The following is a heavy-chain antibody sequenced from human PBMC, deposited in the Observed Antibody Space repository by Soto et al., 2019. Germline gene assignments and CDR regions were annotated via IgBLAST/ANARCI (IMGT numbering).Heavy chain of an antibody. CDR3: ARDAHCSSTSCPLGVWWFDP. Sequence: PGGSLRLSCAVSGFTVSNNYMSWVRQAPGKVLEGVANIKQDGSEKYYVDSVKGRFTISRDNAKNSLYLQMNSLRAEDTAVYYCARDAHCSSTSCPLGVWWFDPWGQGTLVNVSS. J-gene: IGHJ5*02. D-gene: IGHD2-2*01. V-gene: IGHV3-7*03. CDR1: GFTVSNNY. CDR2: IKQDGSEK.